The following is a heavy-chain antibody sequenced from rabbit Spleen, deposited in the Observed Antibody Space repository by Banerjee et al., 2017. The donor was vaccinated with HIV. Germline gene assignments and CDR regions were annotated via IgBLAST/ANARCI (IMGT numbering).Heavy chain of an antibody. D-gene: IGHD7-1*01. Sequence: QEQQVESGGGLVQPGGSLKLSCKASGFGFSNYGVTWVRQAPGKGLEWIGYSDPVFGSTSYASWVNDRFPISSHNAQNTLFLQLNSLTAADTATYFCVREAGYAGYGDGNLWGPGTLVTVS. CDR2: SDPVFGST. V-gene: IGHV1S47*01. CDR3: VREAGYAGYGDGNL. CDR1: GFGFSNYG. J-gene: IGHJ4*01.